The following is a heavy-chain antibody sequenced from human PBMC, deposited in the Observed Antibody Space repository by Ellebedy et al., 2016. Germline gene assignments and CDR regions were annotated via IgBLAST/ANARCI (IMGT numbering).Heavy chain of an antibody. Sequence: GGSLRLSXAASGFTLSSFWMSWVRQAPGKGLEWVANIKQDGGVTHYVDSVKGRFTISRDNAKNSVYLQINSLRAEDMAVYYCARDFYATGSHSDWGQGTLVTVSS. D-gene: IGHD2/OR15-2a*01. CDR2: IKQDGGVT. CDR1: GFTLSSFW. CDR3: ARDFYATGSHSD. V-gene: IGHV3-7*01. J-gene: IGHJ4*02.